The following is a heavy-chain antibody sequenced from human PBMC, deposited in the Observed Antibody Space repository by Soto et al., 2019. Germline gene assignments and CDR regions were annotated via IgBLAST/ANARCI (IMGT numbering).Heavy chain of an antibody. V-gene: IGHV3-30-3*01. CDR3: ARDRPFLGELTHGGMDV. CDR1: GFTFSSYA. Sequence: PGGSLRLSCAASGFTFSSYAMHWVRQAPGKGLEWVAVISYDGSNKYYADSVKGRFTISRDNSKNTLYLQMNSLRAEDTAVYYCARDRPFLGELTHGGMDVWGQGTTVTV. CDR2: ISYDGSNK. D-gene: IGHD3-10*01. J-gene: IGHJ6*02.